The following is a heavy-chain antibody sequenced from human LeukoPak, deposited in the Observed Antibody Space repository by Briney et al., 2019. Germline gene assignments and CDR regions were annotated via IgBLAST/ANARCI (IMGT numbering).Heavy chain of an antibody. CDR1: SYSINSNYY. D-gene: IGHD2-15*01. CDR2: IYHTGST. Sequence: PSETLSLICSVSSYSINSNYYWGWIRQSPGKGLEWIGSIYHTGSTYYNPSLKSRVTISLDAPNKQFSLRLSSVTAADTAVYYCAKAGAVVVVAAKFFDYWGQGTLVTVSS. J-gene: IGHJ4*02. V-gene: IGHV4-38-2*02. CDR3: AKAGAVVVVAAKFFDY.